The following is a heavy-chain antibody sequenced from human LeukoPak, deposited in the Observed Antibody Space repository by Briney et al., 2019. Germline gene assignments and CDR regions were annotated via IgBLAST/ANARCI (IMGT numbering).Heavy chain of an antibody. CDR2: IIPISGTA. CDR1: VAPFSSSA. V-gene: IGHV1-69*05. Sequence: SVKVSSTASVAPFSSSAISWVRQAPGQGLEWMGRIIPISGTANYAQKFQGRVTITTDESTSTAYMELSSLRSEDTAVYYCAGTLAYCGGDCSDFDYWGQGTLVTVSS. D-gene: IGHD2-21*02. J-gene: IGHJ4*02. CDR3: AGTLAYCGGDCSDFDY.